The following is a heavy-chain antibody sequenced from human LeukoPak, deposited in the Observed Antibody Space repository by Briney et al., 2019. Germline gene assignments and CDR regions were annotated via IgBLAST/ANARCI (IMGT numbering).Heavy chain of an antibody. D-gene: IGHD4-17*01. V-gene: IGHV4-30-2*01. Sequence: SETLSLTCGVSGASISSGGYSWSWIRQPPGKGLECIGFIYHTGSAYYNPSLKSRVTMSVDRSKNQFSLKLSSVTAADTAVYYCARWSYGDYYFDYWGQGTLVTVSS. J-gene: IGHJ4*02. CDR1: GASISSGGYS. CDR3: ARWSYGDYYFDY. CDR2: IYHTGSA.